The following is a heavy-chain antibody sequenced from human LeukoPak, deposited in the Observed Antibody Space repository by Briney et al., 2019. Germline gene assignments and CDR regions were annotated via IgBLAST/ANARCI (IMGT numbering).Heavy chain of an antibody. CDR3: ATRRVNSGSYWGY. D-gene: IGHD1-26*01. J-gene: IGHJ4*02. V-gene: IGHV4-39*01. CDR1: GGSISSSSYY. Sequence: SETLSLTCTVSGGSISSSSYYWGWIRQPPGKGLEWIGSIYYSGSTYYNPSLKSRVTISVDTSKNQFSPKLSSVTAADTAVYYCATRRVNSGSYWGYWGQGTLVTVSS. CDR2: IYYSGST.